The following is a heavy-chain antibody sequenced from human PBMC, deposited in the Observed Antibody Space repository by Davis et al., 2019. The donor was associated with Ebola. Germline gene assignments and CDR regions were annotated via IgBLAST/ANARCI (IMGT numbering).Heavy chain of an antibody. D-gene: IGHD3-10*01. CDR3: ARDITMVRGVMNY. CDR1: GFTFSRYS. V-gene: IGHV3-21*01. J-gene: IGHJ4*02. Sequence: GESLKISCVSSGFTFSRYSMNWVRQAPGKGLEWVSSISSTSNYIYYADSVRGRLSISRDNAKNSLYLQMNSLRAEDTAVYYCARDITMVRGVMNYWGQGTLVTVSS. CDR2: ISSTSNYI.